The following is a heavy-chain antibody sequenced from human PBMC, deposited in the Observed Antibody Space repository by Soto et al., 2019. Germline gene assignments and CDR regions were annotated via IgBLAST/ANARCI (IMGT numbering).Heavy chain of an antibody. D-gene: IGHD1-26*01. Sequence: EVQLVESGGGLVQPGGSLRLSCAASGFTFSTYWMTWVRQAPGKGLEWVANIKQDGSDKYYVDSVKGRFTISRDNAENSLYLQMNSLRAEDTAVYYCARGSGGGDYWGQGTLVTVSS. CDR1: GFTFSTYW. V-gene: IGHV3-7*04. CDR3: ARGSGGGDY. J-gene: IGHJ4*02. CDR2: IKQDGSDK.